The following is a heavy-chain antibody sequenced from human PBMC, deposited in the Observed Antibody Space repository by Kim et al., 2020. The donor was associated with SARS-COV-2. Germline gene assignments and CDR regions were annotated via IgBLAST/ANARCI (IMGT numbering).Heavy chain of an antibody. D-gene: IGHD3-22*01. CDR1: GYTFTSYG. J-gene: IGHJ4*02. Sequence: ASVKVSCKASGYTFTSYGISWVRQAPGQGLEWMGWISAYNGNTNYAQKLQGRVTMTTDTSTSTAYMELRSLRSDDTAVYYCARRTDYYDSSGYLVYYFDYWGQGTLVTVSS. V-gene: IGHV1-18*04. CDR3: ARRTDYYDSSGYLVYYFDY. CDR2: ISAYNGNT.